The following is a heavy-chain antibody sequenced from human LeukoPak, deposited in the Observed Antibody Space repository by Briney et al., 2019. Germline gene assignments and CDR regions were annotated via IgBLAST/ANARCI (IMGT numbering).Heavy chain of an antibody. CDR2: ISYDGSNK. CDR1: GFTFSNYG. D-gene: IGHD3-10*01. CDR3: AAGSGTSYITNYFDY. V-gene: IGHV3-30*03. J-gene: IGHJ4*02. Sequence: PGGSLRLSCAASGFTFSNYGMHWVRQAPGKGLEWVAVISYDGSNKYYADSVKGRFTISRDNSKNTLYLQMNSLRAEDTAVYYCAAGSGTSYITNYFDYWGQGTLVTVSS.